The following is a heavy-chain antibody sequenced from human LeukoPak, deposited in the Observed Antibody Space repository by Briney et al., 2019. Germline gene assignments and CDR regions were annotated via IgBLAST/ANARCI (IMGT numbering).Heavy chain of an antibody. V-gene: IGHV3-30*18. CDR1: GFIFSIYG. Sequence: PGRSLRLSCAASGFIFSIYGMHWVRQAPGKGLEWVAVISYDGSNKYYADSVKGRFTISRDNSKNTLYLQMNGLRGEDTAVYYCAKDLGVQWRLPYYFDYWGQGTLVTVSS. CDR2: ISYDGSNK. CDR3: AKDLGVQWRLPYYFDY. J-gene: IGHJ4*02. D-gene: IGHD3-3*01.